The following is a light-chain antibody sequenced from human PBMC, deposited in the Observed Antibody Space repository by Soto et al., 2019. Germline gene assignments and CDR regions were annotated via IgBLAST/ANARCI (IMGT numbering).Light chain of an antibody. CDR2: RNN. V-gene: IGLV1-47*01. CDR1: ISNIGSNP. CDR3: AAWNDSLSVYV. J-gene: IGLJ1*01. Sequence: QTLLSKSPSSSGTPGQRVTISCSPSISNIGSNPVYWHQQLPGTAPKLLIFRNNPRPSGVPDRFSDSKSGTSASLAISGLRSEDEADYYCAAWNDSLSVYVFGTGTKVTVL.